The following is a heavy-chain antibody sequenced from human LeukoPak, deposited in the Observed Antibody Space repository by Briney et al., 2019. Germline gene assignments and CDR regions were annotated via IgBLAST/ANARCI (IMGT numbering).Heavy chain of an antibody. CDR3: AKVGDILTGPFEY. D-gene: IGHD3-9*01. Sequence: GRSLRVSCAASGFTFSSDGMHCVRQAPGKGLEWVAVISYDGSNKYYADSVKGRFTISRDNSKNTLYLQMNSLRAEDTAVYYCAKVGDILTGPFEYWGQGTLVTASS. V-gene: IGHV3-30*18. CDR1: GFTFSSDG. J-gene: IGHJ4*02. CDR2: ISYDGSNK.